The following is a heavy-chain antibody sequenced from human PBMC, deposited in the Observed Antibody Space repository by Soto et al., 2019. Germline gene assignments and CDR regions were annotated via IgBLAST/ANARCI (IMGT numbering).Heavy chain of an antibody. CDR1: GFTFSSYA. Sequence: GGSLRLSCAASGFTFSSYAMHWVRPAPGKGLEGVAVISYDGSNKYYADSVKGRFTISRDNSKNTLYLQMNSLRAEDTAVYYCARAPFPSDAFDIWGQGTMVTVSS. CDR2: ISYDGSNK. V-gene: IGHV3-30*04. CDR3: ARAPFPSDAFDI. J-gene: IGHJ3*02.